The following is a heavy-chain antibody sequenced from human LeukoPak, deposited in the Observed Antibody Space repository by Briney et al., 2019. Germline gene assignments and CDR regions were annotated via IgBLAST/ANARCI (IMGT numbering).Heavy chain of an antibody. CDR3: ARGEHIVVVTATQSGTTFDY. CDR1: GYTFTSYD. CDR2: MNPNSGNT. Sequence: GASVKVSCKASGYTFTSYDINWVRQATGQGLEWMGWMNPNSGNTGYAQKFQGRVTMTRNTSISTAYMELSSLRSEDTAVYYCARGEHIVVVTATQSGTTFDYWGQGTLVTVSS. D-gene: IGHD2-21*02. J-gene: IGHJ4*02. V-gene: IGHV1-8*01.